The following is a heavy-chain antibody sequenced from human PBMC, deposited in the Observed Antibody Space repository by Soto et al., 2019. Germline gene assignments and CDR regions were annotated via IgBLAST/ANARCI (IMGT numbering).Heavy chain of an antibody. Sequence: SETLSLTCTVSGGSISSYYWSWIRQPAGKGLEWIGCIYTSGSTNYNPSLKSRVTMSVDTSKNQFSLKLCSVTAADSAVYLCARTDNVGFSPYLGQGSLVTVSS. CDR2: IYTSGST. CDR3: ARTDNVGFSPY. CDR1: GGSISSYY. V-gene: IGHV4-4*07. J-gene: IGHJ4*02. D-gene: IGHD2-15*01.